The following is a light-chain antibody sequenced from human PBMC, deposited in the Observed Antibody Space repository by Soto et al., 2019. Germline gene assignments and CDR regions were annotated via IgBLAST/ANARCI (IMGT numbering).Light chain of an antibody. CDR1: QSVSSN. Sequence: EIVMTHSPATLSVSPWERATLSCSASQSVSSNLAWYQQKPGQAPSLLIYGASNRATGIPDRFSGSGSGTDFTLTISRLEPEDFAVYYCQQYGSSGTFGQGTKVDIK. V-gene: IGKV3-20*01. J-gene: IGKJ1*01. CDR3: QQYGSSGT. CDR2: GAS.